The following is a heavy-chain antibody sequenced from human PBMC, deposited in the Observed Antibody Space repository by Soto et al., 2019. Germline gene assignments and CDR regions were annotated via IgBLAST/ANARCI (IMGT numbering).Heavy chain of an antibody. CDR1: GGSVSTINW. D-gene: IGHD2-15*01. Sequence: PSETLSLTCAISGGSVSTINWWSWVRQPPGKGLEWIGEIHHTDGSHYNPSLKSRVSISVDKSKNQISLQLTSVTAADTAVYYCARHGGFSFDYWGQGTLVPVSP. V-gene: IGHV4-4*02. CDR2: IHHTDGS. J-gene: IGHJ4*02. CDR3: ARHGGFSFDY.